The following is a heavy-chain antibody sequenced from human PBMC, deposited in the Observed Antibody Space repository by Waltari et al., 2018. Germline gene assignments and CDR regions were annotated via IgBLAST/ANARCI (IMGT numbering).Heavy chain of an antibody. Sequence: VQLQESGPGLVKPSETLSLTCAVSGYSISSGYYWGWIRQPPGKGLEWIGSIYHSGGTYYNPPLKSRVTISVDTSKNQFSLKLSSVTAADTAVYYCARHDHYGSGSYYSDYWGQGTLVTVSS. CDR1: GYSISSGYY. CDR3: ARHDHYGSGSYYSDY. CDR2: IYHSGGT. V-gene: IGHV4-38-2*01. J-gene: IGHJ4*02. D-gene: IGHD3-10*01.